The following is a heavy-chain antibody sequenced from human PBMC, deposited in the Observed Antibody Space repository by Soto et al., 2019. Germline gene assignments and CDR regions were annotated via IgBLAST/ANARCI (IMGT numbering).Heavy chain of an antibody. D-gene: IGHD2-2*01. Sequence: PGGSLRLSCAASGFTFSSYSMNWVRQAPGKGLEWVSYISSSSSTIYYADSVKGRFTISRDNAKNSLYLQMNSLRAEDTAVYYCAREYCSSTSCLNCFDPWGLGTLVTVSS. V-gene: IGHV3-48*01. CDR3: AREYCSSTSCLNCFDP. CDR2: ISSSSSTI. J-gene: IGHJ5*02. CDR1: GFTFSSYS.